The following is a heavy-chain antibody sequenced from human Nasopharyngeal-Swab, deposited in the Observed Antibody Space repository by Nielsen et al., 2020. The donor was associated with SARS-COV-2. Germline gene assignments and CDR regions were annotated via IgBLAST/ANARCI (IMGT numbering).Heavy chain of an antibody. CDR1: GLTFSDYY. D-gene: IGHD2-21*02. CDR3: ASDLAYCGGDCYGNAFDI. J-gene: IGHJ3*02. V-gene: IGHV3-11*04. CDR2: ISSSGSTI. Sequence: GESLKISCAASGLTFSDYYMSWIRQAPGKGLEWVSYISSSGSTIYYADSVKGRFTISRDNAKNSLYLQMNSLRAEDTAVYYCASDLAYCGGDCYGNAFDIWGQGTMVTVSS.